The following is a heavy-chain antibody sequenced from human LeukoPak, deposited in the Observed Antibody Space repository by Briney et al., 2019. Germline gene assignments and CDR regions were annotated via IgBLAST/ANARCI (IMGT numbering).Heavy chain of an antibody. CDR3: AKDPCSGGSCYSWFDP. CDR1: GFTFSSYG. Sequence: GGSLRLSCAASGFTFSSYGMHWVRQAPGKGLEWVAFIRYDGSNKYYADSVKGRFTISRDNSKNTLYLQMNSLRADDTAVYYCAKDPCSGGSCYSWFDPWGQGTLVTVSS. D-gene: IGHD2-15*01. J-gene: IGHJ5*02. V-gene: IGHV3-30*02. CDR2: IRYDGSNK.